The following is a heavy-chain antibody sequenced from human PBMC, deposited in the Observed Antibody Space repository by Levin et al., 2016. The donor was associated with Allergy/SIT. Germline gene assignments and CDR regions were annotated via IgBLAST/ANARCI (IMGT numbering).Heavy chain of an antibody. J-gene: IGHJ4*02. CDR1: GSTFSSYA. CDR2: ISGSGDST. Sequence: GESLKISCAASGSTFSSYAMSWVRQAPGKGLEWVSLISGSGDSTYYADSVRGRFTISRDNAENSVYLHMNSLRAEDTGVYYCARLVGAYSWYFDFWGQGTVVTVSS. D-gene: IGHD2-15*01. CDR3: ARLVGAYSWYFDF. V-gene: IGHV3-23*01.